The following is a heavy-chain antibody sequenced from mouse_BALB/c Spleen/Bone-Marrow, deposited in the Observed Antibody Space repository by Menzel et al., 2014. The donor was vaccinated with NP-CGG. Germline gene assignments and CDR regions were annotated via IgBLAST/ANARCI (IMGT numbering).Heavy chain of an antibody. J-gene: IGHJ4*01. CDR2: ILPGRGST. CDR3: ARWDTTAMDY. V-gene: IGHV1-9*01. CDR1: GYTFSSYW. Sequence: QVQLQQPGAELMKPGASVKISCKATGYTFSSYWIEWVKQRPGHGLEWIGEILPGRGSTNYNEKFKGKATFTSDTSSNPAYMQLSSLTSEDSAVYYCARWDTTAMDYWGQGTSVTVSS. D-gene: IGHD1-1*01.